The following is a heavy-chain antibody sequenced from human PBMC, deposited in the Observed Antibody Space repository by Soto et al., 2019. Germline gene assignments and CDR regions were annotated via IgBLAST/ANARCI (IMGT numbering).Heavy chain of an antibody. CDR2: ISANGQGI. D-gene: IGHD1-7*01. V-gene: IGHV3-23*01. CDR3: AKDRNYPRDQFHY. Sequence: GESLKISCAASGFTFSTYALSWVRQAPGKGLEWVSAISANGQGIYYADSVRGRFTISRDNSKNTIFLHMDSLRAEDTAVYYCAKDRNYPRDQFHYWGQGTLVTVSS. J-gene: IGHJ4*02. CDR1: GFTFSTYA.